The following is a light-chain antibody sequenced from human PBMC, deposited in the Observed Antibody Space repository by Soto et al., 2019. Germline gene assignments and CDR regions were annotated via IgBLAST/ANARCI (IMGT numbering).Light chain of an antibody. V-gene: IGKV3-15*01. J-gene: IGKJ1*01. Sequence: EIVMMQSPATLSVSPGERATLFCRASQSVNSDLAWYQQKPGQAPRLLIYAASTRATGIPARFSGSGSGTEFTLTISSLQSEDVALYYCQQYNSWPPRWTFGQGTKVEIK. CDR3: QQYNSWPPRWT. CDR1: QSVNSD. CDR2: AAS.